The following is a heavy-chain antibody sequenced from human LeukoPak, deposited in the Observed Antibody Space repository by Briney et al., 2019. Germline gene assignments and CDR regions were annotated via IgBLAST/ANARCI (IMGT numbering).Heavy chain of an antibody. CDR2: IRYDGSNK. CDR1: GFTFSSYG. D-gene: IGHD3-3*01. CDR3: AKEGRPYYDFWSGYPTPRGVDY. Sequence: PGGSLRLSCAASGFTFSSYGMHWVGQAPGKGLEWVAFIRYDGSNKYYADSVKGRFTISRDNSKNTLYLQMNSLRAEDTAVYYCAKEGRPYYDFWSGYPTPRGVDYWGQGTLVTVSS. J-gene: IGHJ4*02. V-gene: IGHV3-30*02.